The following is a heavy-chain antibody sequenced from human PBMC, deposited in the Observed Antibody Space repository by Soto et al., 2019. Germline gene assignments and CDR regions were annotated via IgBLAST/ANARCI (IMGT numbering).Heavy chain of an antibody. D-gene: IGHD5-18*01. CDR1: GFTFSSYA. CDR2: ISYDGSNK. Sequence: GGSLRLSCAASGFTFSSYAMHWVRQAPGKGLEWVAVISYDGSNKYYADSVKGRFTISRDNSKNTLYLQMNSLRAEDTAVYYCARDSQDTAMVSYLFDYWGQGTLVTSPQ. J-gene: IGHJ4*02. V-gene: IGHV3-30-3*01. CDR3: ARDSQDTAMVSYLFDY.